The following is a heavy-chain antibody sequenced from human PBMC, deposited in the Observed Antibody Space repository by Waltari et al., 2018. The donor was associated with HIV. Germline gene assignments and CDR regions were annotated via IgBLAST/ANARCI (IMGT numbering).Heavy chain of an antibody. CDR1: GVSGGRYG. J-gene: IGHJ4*02. CDR2: IWHDGSKK. D-gene: IGHD6-19*01. Sequence: QVQLVESGGGVVRPGRSLRRPSAAAGVSGGRYGMHWVRQDPGKGLEWVAVIWHDGSKKYYAGSVKGRFTVSRDTSKNTLYLEMNRLRAEDTAVYHCARDPGTLLIAVAGAFDYWGPGIPVTVSS. CDR3: ARDPGTLLIAVAGAFDY. V-gene: IGHV3-33*01.